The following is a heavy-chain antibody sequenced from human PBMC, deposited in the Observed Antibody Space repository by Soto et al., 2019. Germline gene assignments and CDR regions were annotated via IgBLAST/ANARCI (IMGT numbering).Heavy chain of an antibody. CDR2: IYYSGST. CDR3: ARAAIVVVQEWFDP. CDR1: GGSISSGGYY. D-gene: IGHD2-2*01. Sequence: QVQLQESGPGLVKPSQTLSLTCTVSGGSISSGGYYWSWIRQHPGKGLEWIGYIYYSGSTYYNPSLKSRVTRSVDTSKNQFSLKLISVTAADTAVYYCARAAIVVVQEWFDPWGQGTLVTVSS. V-gene: IGHV4-31*03. J-gene: IGHJ5*02.